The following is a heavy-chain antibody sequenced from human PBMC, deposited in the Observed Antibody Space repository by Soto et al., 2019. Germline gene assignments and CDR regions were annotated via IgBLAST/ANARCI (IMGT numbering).Heavy chain of an antibody. CDR1: GGSISSYY. J-gene: IGHJ4*02. D-gene: IGHD2-2*01. CDR3: ARACSSNSCYDVFDY. Sequence: SDTLSLTCTVSGGSISSYYCSWIRPPAGKGLEWIGRIYTSGSTNYNPSLKSRVTMSVDTSKNQFSLKLSSVTAADTAVYYCARACSSNSCYDVFDYWGQGTLVTVSS. CDR2: IYTSGST. V-gene: IGHV4-4*07.